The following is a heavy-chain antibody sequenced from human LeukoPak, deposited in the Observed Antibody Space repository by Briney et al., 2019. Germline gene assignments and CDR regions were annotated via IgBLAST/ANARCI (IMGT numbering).Heavy chain of an antibody. D-gene: IGHD5-12*01. Sequence: GASVKVSCKASGYTFTSYGISWVRQAPGQGLGWMGWINPHSGGTNYAQKFQGRVTMTRDTSISTAYMELSRLRSDDTAVYYRASEIVTTNQFDYWGQGTLVTVSS. CDR3: ASEIVTTNQFDY. J-gene: IGHJ4*02. V-gene: IGHV1-2*02. CDR1: GYTFTSYG. CDR2: INPHSGGT.